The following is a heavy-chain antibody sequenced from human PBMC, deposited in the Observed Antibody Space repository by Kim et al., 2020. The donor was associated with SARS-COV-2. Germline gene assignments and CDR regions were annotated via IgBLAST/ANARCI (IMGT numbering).Heavy chain of an antibody. D-gene: IGHD2-2*01. V-gene: IGHV3-21*01. Sequence: GGSLRLSCAASGFTFSSYSMNWVRQAPGKGLEWVSSISSSSSYIYYADSVKGRFTISRDNAKNSLYLQMNSLRAEDTAVYYCAREDAGIVVVPAAESFRGWFDPWGQGTLVTVSS. CDR3: AREDAGIVVVPAAESFRGWFDP. J-gene: IGHJ5*02. CDR2: ISSSSSYI. CDR1: GFTFSSYS.